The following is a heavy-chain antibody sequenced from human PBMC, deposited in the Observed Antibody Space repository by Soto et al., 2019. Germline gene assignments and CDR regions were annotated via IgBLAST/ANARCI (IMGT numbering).Heavy chain of an antibody. CDR1: GYTFTSYD. Sequence: ASVKVSCKASGYTFTSYDINWVRQATGQGLEWMGWMNPNSGNTGYAQKFQGRVTMTRNTSISTAYMELSSLRSEDTAVYYCARTPPRITIFGVVIDSRDYYGMDVWGQGTTVTVSS. V-gene: IGHV1-8*01. CDR3: ARTPPRITIFGVVIDSRDYYGMDV. CDR2: MNPNSGNT. D-gene: IGHD3-3*01. J-gene: IGHJ6*02.